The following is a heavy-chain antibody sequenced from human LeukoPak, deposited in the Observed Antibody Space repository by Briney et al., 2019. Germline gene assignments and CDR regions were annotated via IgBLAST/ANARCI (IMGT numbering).Heavy chain of an antibody. CDR2: IRSKANNYAT. V-gene: IGHV3-73*01. Sequence: PGGSLRLSCAASGFTFSGSAIHWVRQASGKGLEWVGRIRSKANNYATAFAASVKGRFTISRDDAKNTAYLQMNSLKTEDTAVYYCSSEVDGDGYNSDWGQGSLVTVSS. D-gene: IGHD5-24*01. J-gene: IGHJ4*02. CDR1: GFTFSGSA. CDR3: SSEVDGDGYNSD.